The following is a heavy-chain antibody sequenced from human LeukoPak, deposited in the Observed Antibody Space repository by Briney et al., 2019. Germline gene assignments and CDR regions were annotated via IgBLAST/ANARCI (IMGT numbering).Heavy chain of an antibody. V-gene: IGHV4-59*08. Sequence: AETLSLTCTVSGGSISSYYWSWIRQPPGKGLEWIGYLYYSGSTNYNPSLKSRVTISVDTSKNQFSLKLSSVTAADTAVYYCARLLSGSYASFDYWGQGTLVTVSA. CDR1: GGSISSYY. J-gene: IGHJ4*02. CDR2: LYYSGST. CDR3: ARLLSGSYASFDY. D-gene: IGHD1-26*01.